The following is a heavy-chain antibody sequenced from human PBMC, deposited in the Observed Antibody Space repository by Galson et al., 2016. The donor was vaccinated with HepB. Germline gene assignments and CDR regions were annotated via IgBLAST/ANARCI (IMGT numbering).Heavy chain of an antibody. CDR1: GFIFDDYA. CDR2: ISSNSRTI. CDR3: AKDRGNLNYYQLYGMDV. V-gene: IGHV3-9*01. J-gene: IGHJ6*02. Sequence: SLRLSCAASGFIFDDYALSWVRQTPGKGLEWVSTISSNSRTIDYADSVKGRFTICRDNAENSLHLQMDSLKTEDTALYYCAKDRGNLNYYQLYGMDVWGQGTMVTVSS. D-gene: IGHD3-10*01.